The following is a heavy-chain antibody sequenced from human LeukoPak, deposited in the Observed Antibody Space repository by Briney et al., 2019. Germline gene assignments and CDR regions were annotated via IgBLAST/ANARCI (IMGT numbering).Heavy chain of an antibody. J-gene: IGHJ4*02. CDR1: GGSISSSSYY. V-gene: IGHV4-39*07. CDR3: ARRIYSSGWYFDY. CDR2: IFHSGDT. D-gene: IGHD6-19*01. Sequence: SETLSLTCTVSGGSISSSSYYWAWIRQPPGKGLEWIGNIFHSGDTYYNPSLKSRVTISVDTSKNQFSLKLSSVTAADTGIYCCARRIYSSGWYFDYWGQGTLVTVSP.